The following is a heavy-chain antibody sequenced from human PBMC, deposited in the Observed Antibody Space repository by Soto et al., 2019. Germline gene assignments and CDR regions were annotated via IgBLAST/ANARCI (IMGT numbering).Heavy chain of an antibody. CDR1: GGSVSSGSYY. CDR3: ARQRIEPAQYYFDC. V-gene: IGHV4-61*01. Sequence: SETLSLTCTVSGGSVSSGSYYWTWIRQSPGKGLEWMGYILSSGSTDYNPSLKSRVTISVDTSKNEFSLKLRSVTAADTAVYYCARQRIEPAQYYFDCWGQGMLVTVSS. CDR2: ILSSGST. J-gene: IGHJ4*02. D-gene: IGHD2-2*01.